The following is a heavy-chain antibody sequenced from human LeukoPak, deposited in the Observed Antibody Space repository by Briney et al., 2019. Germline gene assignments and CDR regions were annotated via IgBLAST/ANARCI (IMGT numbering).Heavy chain of an antibody. CDR1: GFTFSSYW. Sequence: GGSLRLSCAASGFTFSSYWMSWVRQAPGKGLEWVANIKQDGSEKYYVDSVKCRFTISRDNAKNSLYLQMNSLRAEDTAVYYCARYWSVVVAATTEYYFDYWGQGTLVTVSS. D-gene: IGHD2-15*01. CDR2: IKQDGSEK. J-gene: IGHJ4*02. CDR3: ARYWSVVVAATTEYYFDY. V-gene: IGHV3-7*01.